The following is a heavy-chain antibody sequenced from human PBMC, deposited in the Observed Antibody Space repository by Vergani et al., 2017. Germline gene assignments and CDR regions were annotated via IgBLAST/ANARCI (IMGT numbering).Heavy chain of an antibody. J-gene: IGHJ4*02. CDR2: IYYSGST. CDR1: GGSISSYY. V-gene: IGHV4-34*11. D-gene: IGHD2-2*01. Sequence: QVQLQQWGAGLLKPSETLSLTCAVYGGSISSYYWSWIRQPPGKGLEWIGYIYYSGSTNYNPSLKSRVTISVDTSKNQFSLKLSSVTAADTAVYYCARGYCSSTSCYRYFDYWGQGTLVTVSS. CDR3: ARGYCSSTSCYRYFDY.